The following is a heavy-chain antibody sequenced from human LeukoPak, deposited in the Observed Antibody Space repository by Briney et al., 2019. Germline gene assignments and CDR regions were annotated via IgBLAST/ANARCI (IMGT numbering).Heavy chain of an antibody. CDR2: INPNSGGT. Sequence: GASVKVSCKASGYTFTGYYMHWVRQAPGQGLEWMGWINPNSGGTNYAQRFQGRVTMTRDTSISTAYMELSRLRSDDTAVYYCARISAVGSGWPFDAWGQGTLVTVSS. J-gene: IGHJ3*01. CDR1: GYTFTGYY. D-gene: IGHD6-19*01. CDR3: ARISAVGSGWPFDA. V-gene: IGHV1-2*02.